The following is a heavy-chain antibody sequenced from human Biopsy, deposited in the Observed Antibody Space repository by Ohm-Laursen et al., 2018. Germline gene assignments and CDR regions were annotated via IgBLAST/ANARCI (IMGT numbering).Heavy chain of an antibody. V-gene: IGHV3-48*02. D-gene: IGHD5/OR15-5a*01. CDR1: GFKFSTYV. J-gene: IGHJ6*02. CDR2: ISRSSSTI. Sequence: GSLRLSCAASGFKFSTYVMSWVRQAPGKGLEWISYISRSSSTIYYADSVKGRFTISRDNGKNSMFLQMSSLTDEDTTVYFCARGVYDTTEFFIGLDVWGQGTTVTVSS. CDR3: ARGVYDTTEFFIGLDV.